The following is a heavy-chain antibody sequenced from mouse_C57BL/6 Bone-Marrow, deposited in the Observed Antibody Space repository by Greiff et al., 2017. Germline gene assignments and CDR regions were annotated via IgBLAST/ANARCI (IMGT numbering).Heavy chain of an antibody. CDR3: ARDYDYDGAWFAY. D-gene: IGHD2-4*01. Sequence: QVQLQQPGAELVRPGTSVKLSCKASGYTFTSYWMHWVKQRPGQGLEWIGVIDPSDSYTNYNQKFKGKATLTVDTSSSTAYMQLSSLTSADSAVFYCARDYDYDGAWFAYWGQGTLVTVSA. CDR1: GYTFTSYW. J-gene: IGHJ3*01. CDR2: IDPSDSYT. V-gene: IGHV1-59*01.